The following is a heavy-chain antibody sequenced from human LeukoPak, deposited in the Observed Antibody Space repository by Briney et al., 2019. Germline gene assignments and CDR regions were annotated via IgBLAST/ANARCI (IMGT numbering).Heavy chain of an antibody. CDR1: GYTLTELS. CDR2: FDPEDGET. J-gene: IGHJ6*03. V-gene: IGHV1-24*01. Sequence: ASVKVSCKVSGYTLTELSMHWVRQAPGKGLEWMGGFDPEDGETTYAQKFQGRVTMTEDTSTDTAYMELSSLRSEDTAVYYCATLAEGYYYYMDVWGKGTTVTVSS. CDR3: ATLAEGYYYYMDV.